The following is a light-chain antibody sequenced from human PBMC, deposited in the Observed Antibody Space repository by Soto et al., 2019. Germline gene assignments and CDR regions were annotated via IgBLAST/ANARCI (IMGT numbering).Light chain of an antibody. V-gene: IGKV1-39*01. J-gene: IGKJ1*01. CDR3: QQSYSTPRT. CDR2: TAS. Sequence: DIQMTQSPSSLSAFVGDRVTITCRASQTISFYLNWYQQKPGKAPKLLIYTASNLQSGVPSRFSGSGSGTDSTLTINSLQPEDFATYYCQQSYSTPRTFGQGTKVDIK. CDR1: QTISFY.